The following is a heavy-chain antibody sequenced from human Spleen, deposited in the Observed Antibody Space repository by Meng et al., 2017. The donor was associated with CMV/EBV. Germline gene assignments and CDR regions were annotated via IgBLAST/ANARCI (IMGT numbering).Heavy chain of an antibody. Sequence: ASVKVSCKASGYVFTSFGITWVRQAPGQGPEWMGWISPYNGNRNFAQKFQGRVTMTTDTSTSTAYMEVRSLRSDDTAIYYCARDGSNDAFDIWGQGTMVTVSS. V-gene: IGHV1-18*01. CDR1: GYVFTSFG. CDR2: ISPYNGNR. J-gene: IGHJ3*02. D-gene: IGHD5-24*01. CDR3: ARDGSNDAFDI.